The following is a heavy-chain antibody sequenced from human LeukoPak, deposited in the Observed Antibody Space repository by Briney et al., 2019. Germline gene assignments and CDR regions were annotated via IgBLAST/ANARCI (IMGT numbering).Heavy chain of an antibody. CDR3: ARAVDLPPKGYYYGMDV. CDR2: IIHIFGTA. V-gene: IGHV1-69*01. CDR1: GGTFSSYA. D-gene: IGHD4-23*01. J-gene: IGHJ6*02. Sequence: SVNVSCKASGGTFSSYAISWVRQAPGHGLEWMGGIIHIFGTANYAQKFQGRVTITADESTSTAYMELSSLRSEDTAVYYCARAVDLPPKGYYYGMDVWGQGTTVTVSS.